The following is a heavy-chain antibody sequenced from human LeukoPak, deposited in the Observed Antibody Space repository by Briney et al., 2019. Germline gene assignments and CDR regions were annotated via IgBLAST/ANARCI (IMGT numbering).Heavy chain of an antibody. CDR1: GFTFNDYY. D-gene: IGHD6-19*01. Sequence: GGSLRLSCAASGFTFNDYYMSWIRQAPGKGLEWVSAISGSGGSTYYADSVKGRFTISRDNSKNTLYLQMNSLRAEDTAVYYCAKARGSSGWRFDYWGQGTLVTVSS. CDR3: AKARGSSGWRFDY. J-gene: IGHJ4*02. CDR2: ISGSGGST. V-gene: IGHV3-23*01.